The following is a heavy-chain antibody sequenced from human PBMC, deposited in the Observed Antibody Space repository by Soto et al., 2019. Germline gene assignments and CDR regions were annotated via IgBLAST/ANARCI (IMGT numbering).Heavy chain of an antibody. Sequence: SETLSLTCTGSGGSISSSSYYWGWIRQPPGKGLEWIGSIYYSGSTYYNPSLKGRVTISVDTSKNQFSLKLSSVTAADTAVYYCARRESGYDPAYYYYGMDVWGQGTTVTVSS. CDR3: ARRESGYDPAYYYYGMDV. J-gene: IGHJ6*02. V-gene: IGHV4-39*01. CDR1: GGSISSSSYY. D-gene: IGHD5-12*01. CDR2: IYYSGST.